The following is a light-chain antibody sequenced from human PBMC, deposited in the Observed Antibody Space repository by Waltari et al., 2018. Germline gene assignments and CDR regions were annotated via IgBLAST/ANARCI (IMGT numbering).Light chain of an antibody. CDR3: QQYYSFPRT. V-gene: IGKV4-1*01. CDR2: RAS. J-gene: IGKJ1*01. CDR1: QSLLYASENKNY. Sequence: DIVMTQSPDSLAVSLGERATVNCKSSQSLLYASENKNYLAWYQHKPGQPPKLLIYRASTRESGVPDRFSGSGSGTDFTLTISSLQAEDVAVYYCQQYYSFPRTFGQGTKVEIK.